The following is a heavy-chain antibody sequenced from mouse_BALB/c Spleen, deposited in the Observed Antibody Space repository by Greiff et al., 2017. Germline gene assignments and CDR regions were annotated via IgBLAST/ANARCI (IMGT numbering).Heavy chain of an antibody. CDR1: GYTFTSYW. D-gene: IGHD1-1*01. Sequence: VQLQQSGAELAKPGASVKMSCKASGYTFTSYWMHWVKQRPGQGLEWIGYINPSTGYTEYNQKFKDKATLTADKSSSTAYMQLSSLTSEDSAVYYCARFLYGTTGAYWGQGTLVTVSA. J-gene: IGHJ3*01. CDR3: ARFLYGTTGAY. V-gene: IGHV1-7*01. CDR2: INPSTGYT.